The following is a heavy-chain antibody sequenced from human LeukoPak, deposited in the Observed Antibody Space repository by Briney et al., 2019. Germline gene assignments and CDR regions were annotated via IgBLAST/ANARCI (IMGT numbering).Heavy chain of an antibody. CDR3: ARDLVAAAGGYFDY. CDR2: IYTSGST. Sequence: SETLSLTCTVSGGSISTYYWSWIRQPAGKGLEWIRRIYTSGSTNYNPSLKSRVTMSVDTSKNHFSLKLSSVTAADTAVYYCARDLVAAAGGYFDYWGQGTLVTVSS. V-gene: IGHV4-4*07. D-gene: IGHD6-13*01. J-gene: IGHJ4*02. CDR1: GGSISTYY.